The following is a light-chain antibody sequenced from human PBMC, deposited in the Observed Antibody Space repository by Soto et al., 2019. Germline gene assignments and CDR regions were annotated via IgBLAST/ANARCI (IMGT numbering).Light chain of an antibody. J-gene: IGKJ4*01. CDR1: QSASSSY. V-gene: IGKV3-15*01. CDR2: GAS. Sequence: EVVVTQSPGTRSLSPCGRSTLSCRASQSASSSYLACYQQKPGQAPRLLIYGASTRATGIPARFSGSGPGTEFTLTISSLRSEDFAVYYCQQYKNWPPLTFAGGTKVDI. CDR3: QQYKNWPPLT.